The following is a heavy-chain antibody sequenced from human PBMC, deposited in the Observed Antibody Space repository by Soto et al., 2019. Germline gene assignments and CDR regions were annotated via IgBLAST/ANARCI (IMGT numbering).Heavy chain of an antibody. J-gene: IGHJ4*02. CDR1: SGSINSGGYY. CDR3: ARGYRQAGYSGSGMFDY. Sequence: QVQLQEAGPGLVKPSPTLSLICTVSSGSINSGGYYWNWIGQHPGKGVEWIGYIFYSGSTYYNPFLRRRVTISAVTAETQFSRNLSSVTAADTCVYFCARGYRQAGYSGSGMFDYWGKGTLVNVSS. D-gene: IGHD6-25*01. V-gene: IGHV4-31*03. CDR2: IFYSGST.